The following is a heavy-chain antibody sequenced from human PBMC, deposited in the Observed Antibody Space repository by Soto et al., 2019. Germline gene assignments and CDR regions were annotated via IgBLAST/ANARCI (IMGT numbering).Heavy chain of an antibody. CDR2: ISYDGSNK. CDR1: RFTFSSYG. D-gene: IGHD5-12*01. CDR3: AKPPTMAYWYFDL. V-gene: IGHV3-30*18. J-gene: IGHJ2*01. Sequence: QVQLVESGGGVVQPGRSLRLSCAASRFTFSSYGMHWVRQAPGKGLEWVAVISYDGSNKYYADSVKGRFTISRDNSKNTLYLQMNSLRAEDTAVYYCAKPPTMAYWYFDLWGRGTLVTVSS.